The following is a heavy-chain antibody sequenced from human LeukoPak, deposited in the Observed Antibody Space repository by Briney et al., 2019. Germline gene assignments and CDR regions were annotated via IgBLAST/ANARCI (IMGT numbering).Heavy chain of an antibody. Sequence: ASVKVSCKASGYTFTGYYMHWVRQAPGQGLEWMGWINSNSGGTNYAQTFQGRVTMTRDTSISTAYRELSRLRTDDTAVHYCARGGGVIVVGPAAASDAFDIWGQGTMVTVSS. V-gene: IGHV1-2*02. J-gene: IGHJ3*02. D-gene: IGHD2-2*01. CDR2: INSNSGGT. CDR3: ARGGGVIVVGPAAASDAFDI. CDR1: GYTFTGYY.